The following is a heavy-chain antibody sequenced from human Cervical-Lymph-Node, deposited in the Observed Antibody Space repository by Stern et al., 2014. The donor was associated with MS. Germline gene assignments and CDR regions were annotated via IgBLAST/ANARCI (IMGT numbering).Heavy chain of an antibody. CDR3: ARGMRGDAHFDGMDV. V-gene: IGHV1-69*01. CDR1: GGPLNMHA. J-gene: IGHJ6*02. D-gene: IGHD3-10*01. Sequence: VHLVESGAEAMKPGSSVRVSCKASGGPLNMHAISWLRQAPGQGLEWIGGIIPRFGSGIKAQKFQGRVTITADESTNTVYMDLRRLRSDDAAVYYCARGMRGDAHFDGMDVWGQGTTVSVSS. CDR2: IIPRFGSG.